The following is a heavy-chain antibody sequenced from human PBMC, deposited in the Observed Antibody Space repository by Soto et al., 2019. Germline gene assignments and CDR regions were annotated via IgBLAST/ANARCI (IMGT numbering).Heavy chain of an antibody. J-gene: IGHJ4*02. D-gene: IGHD2-15*01. CDR2: ISSSSSYI. V-gene: IGHV3-21*01. Sequence: GGSLRLSCAASGFTFSSYSMNWVRQAPGKGLEWVSSISSSSSYIYYADSVKGRFTISRDNAKNSLYLQMNSLRAEDTAVYYCARDGSKSGGSGYYFDYWGQGTLVTVSS. CDR1: GFTFSSYS. CDR3: ARDGSKSGGSGYYFDY.